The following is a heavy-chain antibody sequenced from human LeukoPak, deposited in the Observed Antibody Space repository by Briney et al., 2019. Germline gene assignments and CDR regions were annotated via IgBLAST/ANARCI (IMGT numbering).Heavy chain of an antibody. V-gene: IGHV4-30-2*01. CDR3: AREDTAIDY. D-gene: IGHD5-18*01. CDR1: GGSISSGGYY. Sequence: PSETLSLTCTVSGGSISSGGYYWSWIRQPPGKGLEWIGYIYHSGSTYYNPSLKSRVTISVDRSKNQFSLKLSSVTAADTAVYYCAREDTAIDYWGQGTLVTVSS. J-gene: IGHJ4*02. CDR2: IYHSGST.